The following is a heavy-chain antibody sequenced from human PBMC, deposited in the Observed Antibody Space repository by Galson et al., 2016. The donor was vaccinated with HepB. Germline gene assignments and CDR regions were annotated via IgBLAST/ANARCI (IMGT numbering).Heavy chain of an antibody. CDR1: GFSLSTTGVR. D-gene: IGHD3-22*01. J-gene: IGHJ4*02. Sequence: PALVKPTQTLTLTCTFSGFSLSTTGVRVSWIRQSPGKALEWLARIDWDDDKFYRASLTTRLTISKDTSKNQVVLTMTNMDPVDTATYYCHYYDTSGYQGVADYWGQGALVTVSP. CDR3: HYYDTSGYQGVADY. CDR2: IDWDDDK. V-gene: IGHV2-70*04.